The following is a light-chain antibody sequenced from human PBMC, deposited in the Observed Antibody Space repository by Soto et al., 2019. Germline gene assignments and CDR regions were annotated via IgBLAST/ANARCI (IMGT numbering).Light chain of an antibody. CDR3: FSFTTTSTHV. Sequence: QSVLTQPPSMSAAPGQMVAISCSGTSSNIGDNSVSWYQHFPGTAPKLMISEVNNRPSGVSNRFSGSKSGNTAYLTISGLQVEDEAEYFCFSFTTTSTHVFGTGTKVTVL. V-gene: IGLV2-14*01. CDR1: SSNIGDNS. J-gene: IGLJ1*01. CDR2: EVN.